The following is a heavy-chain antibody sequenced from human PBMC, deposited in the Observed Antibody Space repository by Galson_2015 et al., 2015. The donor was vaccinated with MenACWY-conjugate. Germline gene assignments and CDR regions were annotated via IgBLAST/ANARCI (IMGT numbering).Heavy chain of an antibody. J-gene: IGHJ4*02. CDR3: VKGYRKISGDRQFDY. V-gene: IGHV3-64D*06. Sequence: SLRLSCAASGITFSSYAMHWVRQAPGKGLEYVSAISSNGGSTYYADSVKGRFTISRDNSKNTLYLQMSSLRAEDTAVYYCVKGYRKISGDRQFDYWGQGTLVTVSS. CDR2: ISSNGGST. D-gene: IGHD2-21*02. CDR1: GITFSSYA.